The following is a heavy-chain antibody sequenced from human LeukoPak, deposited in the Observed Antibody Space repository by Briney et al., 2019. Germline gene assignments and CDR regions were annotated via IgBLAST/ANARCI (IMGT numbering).Heavy chain of an antibody. CDR2: INPNSGGT. CDR3: AGDYSSGWYCDY. CDR1: GYTFTGYY. Sequence: GASVKVSCKASGYTFTGYYMHWVRQAPGQGLEWMGRINPNSGGTDYAQKFQGRVTMTRDTSISTAYMELSRLRSDDTAVYYCAGDYSSGWYCDYWGQGTLVTVSS. D-gene: IGHD6-19*01. J-gene: IGHJ4*02. V-gene: IGHV1-2*06.